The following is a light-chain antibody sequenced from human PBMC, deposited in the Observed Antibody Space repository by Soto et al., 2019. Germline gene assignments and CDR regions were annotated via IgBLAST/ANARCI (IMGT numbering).Light chain of an antibody. V-gene: IGKV1-5*03. CDR3: QQYNAYYS. CDR1: QTISSW. J-gene: IGKJ2*03. Sequence: DIQMTQSPSTLSGTVGDRVTITCRASQTISSWFAWYQQKPGTAPKLLIYKASTLKTGVPSRFSGSGSGTEFTLTISSLQPEDFATYYCQQYNAYYSFGQGSKVDIK. CDR2: KAS.